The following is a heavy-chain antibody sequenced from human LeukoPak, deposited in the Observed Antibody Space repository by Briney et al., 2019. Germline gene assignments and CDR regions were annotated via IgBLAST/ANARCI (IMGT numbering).Heavy chain of an antibody. J-gene: IGHJ5*02. D-gene: IGHD3-10*01. CDR1: GYSISSGYY. CDR2: IYHSGST. Sequence: PSETLSLTCTVSGYSISSGYYWGWIRQPPGKGLEWIGSIYHSGSTYYNPSLKSRVTISVDTSKNQFSLKLSSVTAADTAVYYCARGGGSGTPYNWFDPWGQGTLVTVSS. V-gene: IGHV4-38-2*02. CDR3: ARGGGSGTPYNWFDP.